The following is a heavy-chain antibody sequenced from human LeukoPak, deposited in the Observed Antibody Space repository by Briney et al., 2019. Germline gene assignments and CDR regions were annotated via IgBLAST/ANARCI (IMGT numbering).Heavy chain of an antibody. J-gene: IGHJ3*02. CDR2: MHHSGST. CDR1: GGSFSGYY. Sequence: PSETLSLTCAVYGGSFSGYYWNWIRQPPGKGLEWIGEMHHSGSTNYNPSLKSRLTISVDTSKNQFSLQLNSVTPEDTAVYYCARVSSWSPDDAFDIWGQGTMVTVSS. D-gene: IGHD6-13*01. CDR3: ARVSSWSPDDAFDI. V-gene: IGHV4-34*01.